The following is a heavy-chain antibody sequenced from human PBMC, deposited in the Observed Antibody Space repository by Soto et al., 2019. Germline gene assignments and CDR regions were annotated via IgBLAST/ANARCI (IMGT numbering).Heavy chain of an antibody. J-gene: IGHJ4*02. V-gene: IGHV4-4*02. D-gene: IGHD1-26*01. CDR1: GCSGSSYYW. CDR2: IYHSGRT. Sequence: QVQLQESGPGVVKSAATLFLTCAVSGCSGSSYYWWSLLLLPPGKGLEWIGEIYHSGRTNYNPSLKSRVTISLDKSKNQLSLILNSVTAADTAVYYCARDRPSYGRNFDYWGQGTLVTVSS. CDR3: ARDRPSYGRNFDY.